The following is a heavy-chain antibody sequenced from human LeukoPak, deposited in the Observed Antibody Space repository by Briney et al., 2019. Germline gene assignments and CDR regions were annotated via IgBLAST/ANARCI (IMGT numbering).Heavy chain of an antibody. D-gene: IGHD6-13*01. CDR1: GFSFSHYA. CDR2: ISYNGGNK. J-gene: IGHJ5*02. CDR3: AKEGAAAGTFDP. Sequence: PGGSLRLSCAASGFSFSHYAIHWVRQAPGKGLEWVSLISYNGGNKYYADSVKGRFTIDRDNSKNTVYLQMNSLRAEDTAVYYCAKEGAAAGTFDPWGQGTLVTVSS. V-gene: IGHV3-30*04.